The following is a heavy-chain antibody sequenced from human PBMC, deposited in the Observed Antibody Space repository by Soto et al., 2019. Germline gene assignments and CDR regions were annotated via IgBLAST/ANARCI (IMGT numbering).Heavy chain of an antibody. Sequence: LSLTCTVSGGSISSGDYYWSWIRQPPGKGLEWIGYVYYSGSTYYNPSLKSRVTISVDTSKNQFSLKLSSVTAADTAVYYCARGRRYSSSWYYFDYWGQGTLVTVSS. D-gene: IGHD6-13*01. J-gene: IGHJ4*02. V-gene: IGHV4-30-4*01. CDR1: GGSISSGDYY. CDR2: VYYSGST. CDR3: ARGRRYSSSWYYFDY.